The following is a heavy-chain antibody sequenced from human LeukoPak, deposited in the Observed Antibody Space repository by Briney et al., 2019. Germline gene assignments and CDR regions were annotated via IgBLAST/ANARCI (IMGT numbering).Heavy chain of an antibody. D-gene: IGHD1-26*01. V-gene: IGHV4-61*02. J-gene: IGHJ3*02. CDR3: ARDRGGIVGDTNAFDI. CDR1: GGSISSGSYY. CDR2: LHTSGST. Sequence: PSQTLSLTCTVSGGSISSGSYYWSWLRQPAGQGRQWIGRLHTSGSTNYTPSLRSRATISVDTSKNQFSLQLRSMTAADTAVYYCARDRGGIVGDTNAFDIWGQGTMVTVSS.